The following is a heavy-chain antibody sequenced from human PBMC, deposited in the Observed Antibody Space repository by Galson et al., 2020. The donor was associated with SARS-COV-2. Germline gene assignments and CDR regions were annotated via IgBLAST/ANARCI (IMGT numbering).Heavy chain of an antibody. V-gene: IGHV4-59*13. Sequence: SETLSLTCTVSGGPISSYYWSWIRQPPGKGLEWIGYIYYSGSTNYNPSLKSRVTISVDTSKNQFSLKLSSVTAADTAVYYCARTSAALNYYYYGMDGWVQGTTVTVSS. J-gene: IGHJ6*02. CDR1: GGPISSYY. CDR3: ARTSAALNYYYYGMDG. CDR2: IYYSGST. D-gene: IGHD6-6*01.